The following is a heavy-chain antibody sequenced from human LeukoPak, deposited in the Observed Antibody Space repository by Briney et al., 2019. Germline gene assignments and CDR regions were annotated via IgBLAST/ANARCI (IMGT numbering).Heavy chain of an antibody. CDR2: LIENGVTT. Sequence: GGSLRLSCAASGFTFSSHAMSWVRQAPGKGLEWVSGLIENGVTTYYADSVQGRFTISRDNSKNTLYLQMSSLRADDAAIYYCAKVILIAAAHGDFIDLWGQGTLVSVSS. CDR3: AKVILIAAAHGDFIDL. V-gene: IGHV3-23*01. CDR1: GFTFSSHA. D-gene: IGHD6-6*01. J-gene: IGHJ5*02.